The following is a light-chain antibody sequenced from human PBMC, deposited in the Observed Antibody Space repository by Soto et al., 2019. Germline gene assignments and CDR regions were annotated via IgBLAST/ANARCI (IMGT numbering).Light chain of an antibody. CDR2: RNN. CDR3: AAWDDSLNGYV. V-gene: IGLV1-44*01. Sequence: QSVLTQPPSASGTPGQRVTISCSGSSSNIGSNTVNWFKHLPGTAPKLLFYRNNQRPSGVSDRFSGSKFGTSASLAFSGFQSEDEDDYYCAAWDDSLNGYVFGSGTKVTVL. CDR1: SSNIGSNT. J-gene: IGLJ1*01.